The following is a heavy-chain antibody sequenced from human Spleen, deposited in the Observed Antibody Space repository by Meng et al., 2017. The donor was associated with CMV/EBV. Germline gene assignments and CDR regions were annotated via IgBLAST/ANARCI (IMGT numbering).Heavy chain of an antibody. CDR3: ARESLGGTGLDGFDI. CDR2: INSDGSRT. V-gene: IGHV3-74*01. Sequence: GESLKIYCAASGFTLRSYWMHWVRQAPGKGLVWVSRINSDGSRTSYADSVKGRFTISRDNAKNTLYLQMNSLRAEDTAVYYCARESLGGTGLDGFDIWGQGTMVTVSS. D-gene: IGHD3-16*01. J-gene: IGHJ3*02. CDR1: GFTLRSYW.